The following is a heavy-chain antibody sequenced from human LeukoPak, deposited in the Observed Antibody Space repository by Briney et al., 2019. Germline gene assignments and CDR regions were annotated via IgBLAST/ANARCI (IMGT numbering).Heavy chain of an antibody. Sequence: GGSLRLSCAASGFTFSSYGMSWVRQAPGKGLEWVSAISGSGGSTYYADSVKGRFTISRDNSKNTLYLQMNSLRAEDTAVYYCAKDFLRYFDWLGYFDYWGQGTLVTVSS. J-gene: IGHJ4*02. CDR2: ISGSGGST. CDR3: AKDFLRYFDWLGYFDY. V-gene: IGHV3-23*01. D-gene: IGHD3-9*01. CDR1: GFTFSSYG.